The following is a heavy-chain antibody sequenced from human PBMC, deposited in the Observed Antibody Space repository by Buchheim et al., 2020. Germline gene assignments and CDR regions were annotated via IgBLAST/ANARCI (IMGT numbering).Heavy chain of an antibody. Sequence: QVQLVESGGGVVQPGRSLRLSCAASGFTFSSCGMHWVRQAPGKGLEWVAVISYDGSNKYYADSVKGRFTISRDNSKNTLYLQMNSLRAEDTAVYYCAKEGSLGYCTNGVCYGYDYWGQGTL. D-gene: IGHD2-8*01. J-gene: IGHJ4*02. CDR1: GFTFSSCG. V-gene: IGHV3-30*18. CDR2: ISYDGSNK. CDR3: AKEGSLGYCTNGVCYGYDY.